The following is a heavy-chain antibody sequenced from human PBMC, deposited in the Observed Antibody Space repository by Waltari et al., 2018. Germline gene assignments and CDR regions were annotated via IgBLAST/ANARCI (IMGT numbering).Heavy chain of an antibody. V-gene: IGHV4-34*02. D-gene: IGHD2-15*01. J-gene: IGHJ4*02. CDR1: GGSFSGYY. CDR2: INHSGRT. CDR3: ARGYCSGDSCSVYFDY. Sequence: QVQLQQWGAGLLKPSETLSLTCAVYGGSFSGYYWSWIRQPPGKGLEWFGEINHSGRTNYNPSRKRRVTISVDTSKNRCARKVNSGTAADTGVYYCARGYCSGDSCSVYFDYWGQGTLVTVSS.